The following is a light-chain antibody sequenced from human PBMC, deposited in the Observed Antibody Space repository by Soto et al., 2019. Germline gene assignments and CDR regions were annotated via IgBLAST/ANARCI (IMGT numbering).Light chain of an antibody. J-gene: IGKJ2*01. Sequence: DIQMSQSPSSLSASVGDRVTITCRASQDIYNYLSWCQQKPGKAPKLLIYDASNLVPGVPSRFSGTGSGTDFTFSISRLQPEDFATYYCQQYDNLPLTFGQGTRLEI. CDR1: QDIYNY. CDR3: QQYDNLPLT. V-gene: IGKV1-33*01. CDR2: DAS.